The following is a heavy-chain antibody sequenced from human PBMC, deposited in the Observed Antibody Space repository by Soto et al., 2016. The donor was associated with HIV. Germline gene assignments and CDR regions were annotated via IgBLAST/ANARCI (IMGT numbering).Heavy chain of an antibody. CDR2: INHSGST. CDR3: ARNRAVRPVHYYYYMDV. D-gene: IGHD6-6*01. Sequence: QVQLQQWGAGLLKPSETLSLTCAVYGGSFSGYYWSWIRQPPGKGLEWIGEINHSGSTNYNPSLKSRVTISVDTSKNQFSLNLSSVTAADTAVYYCARNRAVRPVHYYYYMDVWGKGDHGHRLL. J-gene: IGHJ6*03. V-gene: IGHV4-34*01. CDR1: GGSFSGYY.